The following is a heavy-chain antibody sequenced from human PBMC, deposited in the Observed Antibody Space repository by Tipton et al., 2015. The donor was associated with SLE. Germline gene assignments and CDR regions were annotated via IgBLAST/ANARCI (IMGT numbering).Heavy chain of an antibody. CDR2: IYYSGST. J-gene: IGHJ3*01. CDR3: GLVTHDAFDV. Sequence: LRLSCTVSGGSISSSSCYWGWLRQPPGKGLEWIGSIYYSGSTYYNPSLMSRVTITLDTTKNQFSLTPSSVTAADTAVYYCGLVTHDAFDVWGQGTMVTVSA. CDR1: GGSISSSSCY. V-gene: IGHV4-39*07. D-gene: IGHD2-21*02.